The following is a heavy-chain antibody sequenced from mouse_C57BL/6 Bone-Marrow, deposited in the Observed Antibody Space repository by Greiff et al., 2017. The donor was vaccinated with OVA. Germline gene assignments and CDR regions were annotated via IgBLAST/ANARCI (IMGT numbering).Heavy chain of an antibody. D-gene: IGHD2-4*01. CDR1: GYSFTSYY. J-gene: IGHJ4*01. V-gene: IGHV1-66*01. Sequence: VQLQQSGPELVKPGASVKISCKASGYSFTSYYIHWVKQRPGQGLEWIGWIYPGSGNTKYNEKFKGKATLTVDKSSSTAYMQLSSLTSEDSAVYYCAIENPYYDYDDYAMDYWGQGTSVTVSS. CDR2: IYPGSGNT. CDR3: AIENPYYDYDDYAMDY.